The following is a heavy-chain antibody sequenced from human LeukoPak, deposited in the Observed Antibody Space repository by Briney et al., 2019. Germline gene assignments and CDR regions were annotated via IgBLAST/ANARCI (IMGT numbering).Heavy chain of an antibody. V-gene: IGHV4-59*01. D-gene: IGHD6-13*01. CDR1: GGSISSYY. CDR2: IYYSGST. CDR3: ASSYSRDYFDY. J-gene: IGHJ4*02. Sequence: SETLSLICTLSGGSISSYYWSWIRQPPGKGLEWIGYIYYSGSTNYNPSLKSRVPIPVDTSNNQFSLKLSSVTAADTAVYYCASSYSRDYFDYWGQGTLVTVS.